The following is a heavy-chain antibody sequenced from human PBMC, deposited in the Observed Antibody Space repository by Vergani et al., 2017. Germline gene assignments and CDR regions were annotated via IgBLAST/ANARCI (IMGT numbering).Heavy chain of an antibody. CDR2: IIPIFGTA. J-gene: IGHJ6*02. CDR3: AGEFWPGYSDGSYYYGMDV. CDR1: GGTFSSYA. D-gene: IGHD5-18*01. V-gene: IGHV1-69*15. Sequence: QVQLVQSGAEVKKPGSSVKVSCKASGGTFSSYAISWVRQAPGQGLEWMGRIIPIFGTANYAQQFQGRVTITADESTSTSYMELSSLRSEDTAVYDCAGEFWPGYSDGSYYYGMDVWGQGTTVTVSS.